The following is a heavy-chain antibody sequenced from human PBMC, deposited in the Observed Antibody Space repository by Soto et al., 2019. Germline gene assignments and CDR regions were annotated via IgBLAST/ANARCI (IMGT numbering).Heavy chain of an antibody. D-gene: IGHD3-22*01. V-gene: IGHV3-23*01. CDR3: AKVARYDSSGYYYRYYFDY. CDR1: GFTFSSYA. J-gene: IGHJ4*02. CDR2: ISGSGGST. Sequence: GGSLRLSCAASGFTFSSYAMSWVRQAPGKGLEWVSAISGSGGSTYYAASVKGRFTISRDNSKNTLYLQMNSLRAEDTAVYYCAKVARYDSSGYYYRYYFDYWGQGTLVTVSS.